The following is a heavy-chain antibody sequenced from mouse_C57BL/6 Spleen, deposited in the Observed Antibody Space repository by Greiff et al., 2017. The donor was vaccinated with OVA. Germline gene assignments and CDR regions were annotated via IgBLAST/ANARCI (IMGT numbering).Heavy chain of an antibody. CDR3: ARKGSSGYPAWFAD. D-gene: IGHD3-2*02. CDR2: IDPSDSET. Sequence: QVQLQQPGAELVRPGSSVKLSCKASGYTFTSYWMHWVKQRPIQGLEWIGNIDPSDSETHYNQKFKDKATLTVDKSSSTAYMQLSSLTSEDSAVYYCARKGSSGYPAWFADWGKGTLVTVSA. J-gene: IGHJ3*01. CDR1: GYTFTSYW. V-gene: IGHV1-52*01.